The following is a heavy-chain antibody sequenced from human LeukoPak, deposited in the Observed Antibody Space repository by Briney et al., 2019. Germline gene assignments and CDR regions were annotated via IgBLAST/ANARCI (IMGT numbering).Heavy chain of an antibody. J-gene: IGHJ4*02. Sequence: SETLSLTCTVSGGSISSYYWRWIRQPPGKGLEWLGYIYYSGSTNYNPSLKSRVTISVDTSKNQFSLQLSSVTAADTAVYYCARDRGSPYYYDSSGLFYYWGQGTLVTVSS. CDR3: ARDRGSPYYYDSSGLFYY. V-gene: IGHV4-59*01. CDR1: GGSISSYY. D-gene: IGHD3-22*01. CDR2: IYYSGST.